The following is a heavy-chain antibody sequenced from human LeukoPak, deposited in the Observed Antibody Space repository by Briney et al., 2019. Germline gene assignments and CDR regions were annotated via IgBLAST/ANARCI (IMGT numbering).Heavy chain of an antibody. J-gene: IGHJ6*04. Sequence: SETLSLTCTVSGDSINSYYWSWIRQPPGKGLEWIGYIYYSGSTNYNPSLKSRVTVSVDTSKNQFSLKLSSVTAADTAVYYCARDRIVVVPAATYYYGMDVWGKGTTVTVSS. V-gene: IGHV4-59*01. CDR1: GDSINSYY. CDR3: ARDRIVVVPAATYYYGMDV. CDR2: IYYSGST. D-gene: IGHD2-2*01.